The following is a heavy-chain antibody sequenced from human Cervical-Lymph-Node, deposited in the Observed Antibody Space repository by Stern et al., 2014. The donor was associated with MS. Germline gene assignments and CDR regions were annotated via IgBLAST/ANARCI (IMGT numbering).Heavy chain of an antibody. CDR1: GGSFSDYA. CDR3: ARLSTNANYYTDY. Sequence: QVQLVQSGTEVKKLGSSVKVSCKATGGSFSDYAINWVRQAPGQGLEWMGGIIPMFGTPNYAQKFQGKVTITADESTTTTYLELNSLRSDDTAVYYCARLSTNANYYTDYWGQGTLVAVSS. D-gene: IGHD3-22*01. CDR2: IIPMFGTP. V-gene: IGHV1-69*01. J-gene: IGHJ4*02.